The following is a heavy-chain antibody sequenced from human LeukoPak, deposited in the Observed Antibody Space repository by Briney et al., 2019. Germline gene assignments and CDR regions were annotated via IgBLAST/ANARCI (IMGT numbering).Heavy chain of an antibody. CDR3: ARSVPAAPFDY. V-gene: IGHV3-21*01. CDR2: ISSSSTYI. J-gene: IGHJ4*02. Sequence: GGSLRLSCTASGFTFSTYSMNWVRQVPGKGLEWVSSISSSSTYIFYADSVKGRFTISRDNPKSPLFLQMNSLRAEDTAVYYCARSVPAAPFDYWGQGTLVTVSS. CDR1: GFTFSTYS. D-gene: IGHD2-2*01.